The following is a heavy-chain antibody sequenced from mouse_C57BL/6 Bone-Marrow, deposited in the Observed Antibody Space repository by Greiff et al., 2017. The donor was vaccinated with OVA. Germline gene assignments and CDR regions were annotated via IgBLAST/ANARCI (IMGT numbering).Heavy chain of an antibody. J-gene: IGHJ3*01. CDR1: GYAFSSSW. CDR2: IYPGDGDT. CDR3: ARCYYGSSFFAY. D-gene: IGHD1-1*01. V-gene: IGHV1-82*01. Sequence: VKLQESGPELVKPGASVKISCKASGYAFSSSWMNWVKQRPGKGLEWIGRIYPGDGDTNYNGKFKGKATLTADKSSSTAYMQLSSLTSEDSAVYFCARCYYGSSFFAYWGQGTLVTVSA.